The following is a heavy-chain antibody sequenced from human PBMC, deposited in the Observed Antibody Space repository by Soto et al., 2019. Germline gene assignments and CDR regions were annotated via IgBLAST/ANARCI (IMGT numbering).Heavy chain of an antibody. J-gene: IGHJ4*02. V-gene: IGHV3-7*01. CDR2: IKQDGSEK. Sequence: GGSLRLSCAASGFTFSSYWMSWVRQAPGKGLEWVANIKQDGSEKYYVDSVKGRFTISRDNAKNSLYLQMNSLRAEDTAVYYCARVPAVAAAEIYYFDYWGQGTLVTVSS. CDR3: ARVPAVAAAEIYYFDY. D-gene: IGHD6-13*01. CDR1: GFTFSSYW.